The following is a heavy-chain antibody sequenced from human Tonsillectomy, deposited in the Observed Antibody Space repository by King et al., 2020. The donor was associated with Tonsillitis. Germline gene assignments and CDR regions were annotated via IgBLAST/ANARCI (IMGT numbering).Heavy chain of an antibody. CDR2: LSASGAST. V-gene: IGHV3-23*04. Sequence: VQLVESGGGLVQPGGSLRLSCAASGFTFRDYAMSWVRQAPGKGLEWVSSLSASGASTYYADSVKGRFTISRDNSKNTQYLQMTTLRAEDTAVYYCARAIGDYALRSFQDWGQGTLVIVSS. CDR3: ARAIGDYALRSFQD. D-gene: IGHD4-17*01. CDR1: GFTFRDYA. J-gene: IGHJ1*01.